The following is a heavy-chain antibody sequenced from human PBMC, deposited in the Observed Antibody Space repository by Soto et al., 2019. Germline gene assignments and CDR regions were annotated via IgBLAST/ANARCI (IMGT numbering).Heavy chain of an antibody. CDR3: ASSYASRYRAFDY. Sequence: QVQLVQSGAEVKRPGSSVKVSCKASGDTFNFYSISWVRQAPGLGLEWMGRVNPIVSMSNYAQKFQGRVTMTADNSTSTAYMELSSLRSEDTSIYYCASSYASRYRAFDYWGQGALVTVSS. V-gene: IGHV1-69*02. CDR2: VNPIVSMS. J-gene: IGHJ4*02. CDR1: GDTFNFYS. D-gene: IGHD3-16*01.